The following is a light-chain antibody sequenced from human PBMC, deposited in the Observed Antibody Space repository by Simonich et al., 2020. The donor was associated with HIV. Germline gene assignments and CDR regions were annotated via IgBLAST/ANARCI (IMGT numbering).Light chain of an antibody. CDR2: LGS. V-gene: IGKV2-28*01. CDR1: QSLLHSSGCNY. Sequence: DVVMTQSPLSLPVTLGQPASISCRSTQSLLHSSGCNYLHWYLQKPGQSPQLLLYLGSNRASGVPDRFSGCGSGTDFTLKINRVEAEDVGIYYCMQPLQTVTFGGGTKVEIK. J-gene: IGKJ4*01. CDR3: MQPLQTVT.